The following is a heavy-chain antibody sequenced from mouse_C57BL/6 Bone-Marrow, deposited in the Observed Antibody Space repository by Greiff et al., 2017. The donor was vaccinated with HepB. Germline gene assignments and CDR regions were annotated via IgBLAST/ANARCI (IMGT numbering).Heavy chain of an antibody. CDR1: GYSITSGYY. CDR3: ARDGVLRYFDY. J-gene: IGHJ2*01. D-gene: IGHD1-1*01. V-gene: IGHV3-6*01. CDR2: ISYDGSN. Sequence: EVKVEESGPGLVKPSQSLSLTCSVTGYSITSGYYWNWIRQFPGNKLEWMGYISYDGSNNYNPSLKNRISITRDTSKNQFFLKLNSVTTEDTATYYCARDGVLRYFDYWGQGTTLTVSS.